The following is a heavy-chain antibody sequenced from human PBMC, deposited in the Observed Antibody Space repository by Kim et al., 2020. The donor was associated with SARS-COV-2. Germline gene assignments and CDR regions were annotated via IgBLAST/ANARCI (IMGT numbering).Heavy chain of an antibody. J-gene: IGHJ6*02. V-gene: IGHV1-69*13. CDR1: GGTFSSYA. D-gene: IGHD5-18*01. CDR3: AMGNTAMGKEGHYYYGMDV. Sequence: SVKVSCKASGGTFSSYAISWVRQAPGQGLEWMGGIIPIFGTANYAQKFQGRVTITADESTSTAYMELSSLRSEDTAVYYCAMGNTAMGKEGHYYYGMDVWGQGTTVTVSS. CDR2: IIPIFGTA.